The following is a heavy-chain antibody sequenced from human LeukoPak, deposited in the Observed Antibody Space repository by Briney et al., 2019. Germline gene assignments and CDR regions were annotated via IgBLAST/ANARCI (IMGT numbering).Heavy chain of an antibody. CDR1: GLTFSGHT. D-gene: IGHD3-10*01. V-gene: IGHV3-21*01. J-gene: IGHJ3*02. CDR3: ARDINSVAFDM. Sequence: GGSLRLSCAASGLTFSGHTINWVRQAPGKGLEWVLCISSSSSSVYYADSVKGRFTISRDNAKNSVYLQTDNMRADDTAVYYCARDINSVAFDMWGQGTMVTVSS. CDR2: ISSSSSSV.